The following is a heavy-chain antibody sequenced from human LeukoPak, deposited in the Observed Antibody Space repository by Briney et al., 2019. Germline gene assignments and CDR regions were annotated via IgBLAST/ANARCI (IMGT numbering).Heavy chain of an antibody. CDR1: GFTFSSYA. D-gene: IGHD2-2*01. V-gene: IGHV3-23*01. Sequence: PGGSLRLSCAASGFTFSSYAMSWVPHAPGKGLEWVSAISGSGGSTYYADSVKGRFTISRDNSKNTLYLQMNSLRAEDTAVYYCAKDPYCSSTSCYAHYWGQGTLVTVSS. J-gene: IGHJ4*02. CDR2: ISGSGGST. CDR3: AKDPYCSSTSCYAHY.